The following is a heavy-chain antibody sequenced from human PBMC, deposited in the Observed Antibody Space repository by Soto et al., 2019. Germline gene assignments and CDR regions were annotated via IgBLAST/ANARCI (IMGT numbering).Heavy chain of an antibody. J-gene: IGHJ4*02. Sequence: QVLLQQWGAGLLKPSETLSLTCAVYGGSFSGFSWTWIRQPPGKGLEWIGEINHSGTTNYSPSLKSRVTISIDRPKNQFSLRLTSVTAADTAVYYCARNRRYDYANWGQGSLVTVSS. V-gene: IGHV4-34*01. CDR2: INHSGTT. CDR3: ARNRRYDYAN. CDR1: GGSFSGFS. D-gene: IGHD3-16*01.